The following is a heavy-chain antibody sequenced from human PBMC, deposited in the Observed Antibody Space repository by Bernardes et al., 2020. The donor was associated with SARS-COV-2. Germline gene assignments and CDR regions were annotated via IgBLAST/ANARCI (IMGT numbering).Heavy chain of an antibody. J-gene: IGHJ6*02. D-gene: IGHD1-26*01. V-gene: IGHV3-23*01. Sequence: GGSLRLSCAASGFIFSSYAMSWVRQAPGKGLEWVSVISVSGGTTYYADSVRGRFTISRDNSKNTLFLQLNSLRVEDTAIYYCAKPKWELRRGDGLDVWGQGTTVTVSS. CDR3: AKPKWELRRGDGLDV. CDR2: ISVSGGTT. CDR1: GFIFSSYA.